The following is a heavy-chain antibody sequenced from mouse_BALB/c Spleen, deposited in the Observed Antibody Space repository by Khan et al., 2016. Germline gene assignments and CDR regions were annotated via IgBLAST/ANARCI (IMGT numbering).Heavy chain of an antibody. CDR3: GRSAYRYDGTVDY. V-gene: IGHV1-37*01. Sequence: VQLQQSGPELVKPGASVKISCKASGYSFTGYFMNWVKQSHGKSLEWIGRINPYNGDTFYNQKFKGKATLTVDKSSSTAQLEFLSLTSGDSAVYFCGRSAYRYDGTVDYWGQGTTLTVSS. CDR2: INPYNGDT. D-gene: IGHD2-14*01. J-gene: IGHJ2*01. CDR1: GYSFTGYF.